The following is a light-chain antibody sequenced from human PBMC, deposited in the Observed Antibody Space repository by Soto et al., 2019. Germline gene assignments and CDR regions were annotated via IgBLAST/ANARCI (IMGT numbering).Light chain of an antibody. CDR2: DTT. V-gene: IGKV3-11*01. CDR1: QTVDNF. J-gene: IGKJ5*01. Sequence: EIVLTQSPVIVSLSPGERATLSCRASQTVDNFLAWYQLKPGKAPRLLIYDTTKRASGIPVRFTGSGSGTDFILTIRNIEAEDVAIYYCQQRKTWPPITFGQGTRLDIK. CDR3: QQRKTWPPIT.